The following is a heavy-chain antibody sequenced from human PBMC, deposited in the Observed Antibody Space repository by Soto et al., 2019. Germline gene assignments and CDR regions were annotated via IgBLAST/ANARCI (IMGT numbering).Heavy chain of an antibody. D-gene: IGHD3-16*01. J-gene: IGHJ4*02. CDR3: ARDNLAFQGAFDL. Sequence: KARGSLRLSSAASGFIFSDFQINWVRHAPGRSLEWLSSITGTSAFTHYADSIEGRFTISRDNPNNLLFLQMDNLRPEDTAVYYCARDNLAFQGAFDLWGQGTLVTVSS. V-gene: IGHV3-21*01. CDR2: ITGTSAFT. CDR1: GFIFSDFQ.